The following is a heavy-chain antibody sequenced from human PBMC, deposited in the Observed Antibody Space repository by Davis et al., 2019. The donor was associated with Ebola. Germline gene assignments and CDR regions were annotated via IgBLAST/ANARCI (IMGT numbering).Heavy chain of an antibody. CDR2: INHSGST. Sequence: PSETLSLTCAVYGGSFSGYYWSWIRQPPGKGLEWIGEINHSGSTNYNPSLKSRVTISVDTSKNQFSLKLSSVTAADTAVYYCARDDAGIAAAWGQGTLVTVSS. CDR3: ARDDAGIAAA. V-gene: IGHV4-34*01. D-gene: IGHD6-13*01. CDR1: GGSFSGYY. J-gene: IGHJ5*02.